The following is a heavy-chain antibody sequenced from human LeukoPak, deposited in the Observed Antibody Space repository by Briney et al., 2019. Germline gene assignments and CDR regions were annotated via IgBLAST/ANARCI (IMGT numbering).Heavy chain of an antibody. CDR1: GFTFSSYG. CDR2: ISGSGGST. CDR3: AKGGIAVATRYYFDY. Sequence: GRSPRLSCAASGFTFSSYGMHWVRQAPGKGLEWVSAISGSGGSTYYADSVKGRFTISRDNSKNTLYLQMNSLRAEDTAVYYCAKGGIAVATRYYFDYWGQGTLVTVSS. V-gene: IGHV3-23*01. D-gene: IGHD6-19*01. J-gene: IGHJ4*02.